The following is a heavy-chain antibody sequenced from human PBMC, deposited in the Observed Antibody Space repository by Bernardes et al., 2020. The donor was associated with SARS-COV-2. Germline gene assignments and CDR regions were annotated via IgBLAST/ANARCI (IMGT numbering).Heavy chain of an antibody. CDR3: ARDTDSRERADW. CDR1: GFRVSTNY. D-gene: IGHD3-9*01. Sequence: GGSLRLSCAVSGFRVSTNYMSWVRQAPGKGLEWVSVIDSGGSAFYADSVKGRFTISRDSSKNMLYLQMNSLRAEDTAIYFCARDTDSRERADWWGQGTLVTVSS. V-gene: IGHV3-66*01. CDR2: IDSGGSA. J-gene: IGHJ4*02.